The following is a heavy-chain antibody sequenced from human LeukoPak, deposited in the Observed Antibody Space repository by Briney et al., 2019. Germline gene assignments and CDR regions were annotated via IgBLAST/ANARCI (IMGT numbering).Heavy chain of an antibody. V-gene: IGHV4-34*01. CDR1: GGSFSGYY. CDR3: ARDPRFTGSHYYYYGMDV. CDR2: INHSGST. J-gene: IGHJ6*02. D-gene: IGHD3-16*02. Sequence: PSETLSLTCAVYGGSFSGYYWSWIRQPPGKGLEWIGEINHSGSTNYNPSLRSRVTISVDTSKNQFSLTLSSVTDPDTAVYYSARDPRFTGSHYYYYGMDVWGQGTTVTVSS.